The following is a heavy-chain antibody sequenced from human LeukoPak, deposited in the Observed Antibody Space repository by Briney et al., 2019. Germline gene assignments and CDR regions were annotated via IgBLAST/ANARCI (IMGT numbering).Heavy chain of an antibody. CDR2: ISSSSSYI. V-gene: IGHV3-21*01. Sequence: GGSLRLSCAASGFTFSSYSMNWVRQAPGKGLEWVSSISSSSSYIYYADSVKGRFTISRDNAKNSLYLQTNSLRAEDTAVYYCARHDILTGYPSFDYWGQGTLVTVSS. CDR1: GFTFSSYS. J-gene: IGHJ4*02. CDR3: ARHDILTGYPSFDY. D-gene: IGHD3-9*01.